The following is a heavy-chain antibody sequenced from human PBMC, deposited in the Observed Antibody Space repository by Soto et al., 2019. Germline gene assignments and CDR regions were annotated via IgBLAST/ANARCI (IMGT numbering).Heavy chain of an antibody. V-gene: IGHV3-11*01. D-gene: IGHD5-12*01. CDR1: GFGFRHYF. CDR2: IGPYGNSK. CDR3: ARDDYTYGVY. J-gene: IGHJ4*02. Sequence: PGGSLRLSCAASGFGFRHYFMSWMRQAPGKGLEWVSYIGPYGNSKYYADSVKGRFTTSRDDAKESLYLDMNNLRAEDTAVYYCARDDYTYGVYWGQGSLVTVSS.